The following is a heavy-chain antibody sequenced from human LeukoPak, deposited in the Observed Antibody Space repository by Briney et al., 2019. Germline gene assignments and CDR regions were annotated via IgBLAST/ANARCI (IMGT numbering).Heavy chain of an antibody. CDR3: VRDLGLAAAGLGPDD. Sequence: EASVKVSCKASGYTFTDYYVHWVRQAPGQGLEWMGWINPNSGGTTYSKKFQGRVTMTRDTSISTAYMELSRLRSDDTAMFYCVRDLGLAAAGLGPDDWGQGTLVTVSS. D-gene: IGHD6-13*01. V-gene: IGHV1-2*02. CDR1: GYTFTDYY. J-gene: IGHJ4*02. CDR2: INPNSGGT.